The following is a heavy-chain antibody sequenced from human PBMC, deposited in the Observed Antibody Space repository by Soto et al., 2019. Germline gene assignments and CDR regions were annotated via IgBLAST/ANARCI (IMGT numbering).Heavy chain of an antibody. J-gene: IGHJ3*02. V-gene: IGHV1-58*02. D-gene: IGHD3-3*01. Sequence: ASVKVSCKASGFTFTSSAMQWVRQARGQRLEWIGWIVVGSGNTNYAQKFQERVTITRDMSTSTAYMELSSLRSEDTAVYYCAAVNLRSGYFFRGSPSFDIWGQGTKVTV. CDR3: AAVNLRSGYFFRGSPSFDI. CDR2: IVVGSGNT. CDR1: GFTFTSSA.